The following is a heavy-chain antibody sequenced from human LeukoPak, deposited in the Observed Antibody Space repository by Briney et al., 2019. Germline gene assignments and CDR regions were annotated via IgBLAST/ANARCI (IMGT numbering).Heavy chain of an antibody. V-gene: IGHV5-51*01. CDR3: ARADSFYSNSWFGP. J-gene: IGHJ5*02. CDR2: IFPGDSDT. Sequence: SGESLKISCKGSGYSFTSYWIGWVLQMPGKGLEWMGIIFPGDSDTRYSPSFQGQVTISADKSISTAYLQWRSLKASDTAMYYCARADSFYSNSWFGPWGQGTLVTVSS. CDR1: GYSFTSYW. D-gene: IGHD4-11*01.